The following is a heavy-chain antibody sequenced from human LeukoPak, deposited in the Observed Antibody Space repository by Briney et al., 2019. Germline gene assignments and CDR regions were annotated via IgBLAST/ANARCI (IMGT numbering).Heavy chain of an antibody. D-gene: IGHD5-24*01. CDR1: GFTFSSYG. CDR3: AKESKVGYNEESYFNY. Sequence: GGSLRLSCAASGFTFSSYGMHWVRQAPGKGLEWVAVSYDGITKYYADSVKGRFTISRDDSKNTLYLQMNSLRAEDTAVYYCAKESKVGYNEESYFNYWGQGTLVTVSS. CDR2: SYDGITK. V-gene: IGHV3-30*18. J-gene: IGHJ4*02.